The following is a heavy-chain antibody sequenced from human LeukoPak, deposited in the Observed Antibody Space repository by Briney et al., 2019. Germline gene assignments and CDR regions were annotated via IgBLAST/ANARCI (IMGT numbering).Heavy chain of an antibody. Sequence: PRASVKVSCKASGGTFSSYAISWVRQAPGQGLEWMGGIIPISGTANYAQKFQGRVTITTDESTSTAYMELSSLRSEDTAVYYCARAEAAAGTVAFDIWGQGTMVTVSS. J-gene: IGHJ3*02. CDR3: ARAEAAAGTVAFDI. D-gene: IGHD6-13*01. CDR1: GGTFSSYA. CDR2: IIPISGTA. V-gene: IGHV1-69*05.